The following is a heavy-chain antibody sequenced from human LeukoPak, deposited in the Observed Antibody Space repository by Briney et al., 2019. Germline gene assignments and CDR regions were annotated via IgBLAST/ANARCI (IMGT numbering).Heavy chain of an antibody. V-gene: IGHV4-34*01. CDR1: GGSFSGYY. J-gene: IGHJ4*02. Sequence: PSETLSLTCAVYGGSFSGYYWSWIRQPPGKGLEWIGEINHSGSTNYNPSLKSRVTISVDTSKNQFSLKLSSVTAADTAAYYCAHTELGYCSSTSCKEVDYWGQGTLVTVSS. CDR2: INHSGST. CDR3: AHTELGYCSSTSCKEVDY. D-gene: IGHD2-2*01.